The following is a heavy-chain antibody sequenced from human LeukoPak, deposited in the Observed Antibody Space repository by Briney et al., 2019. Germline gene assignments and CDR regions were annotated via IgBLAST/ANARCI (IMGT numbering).Heavy chain of an antibody. D-gene: IGHD4-17*01. CDR2: IYSGGNT. V-gene: IGHV3-53*01. CDR3: ARRAGEYSHPYDY. CDR1: GFTVSINS. J-gene: IGHJ4*02. Sequence: GGSLRLSCTVSGFTVSINSMSWVRQAPGKGLEWVSFIYSGGNTHYSDSVKGRFTISRVNSKNTLYLQMNSLRAEDTAVYYCARRAGEYSHPYDYWGQGTLVTVSS.